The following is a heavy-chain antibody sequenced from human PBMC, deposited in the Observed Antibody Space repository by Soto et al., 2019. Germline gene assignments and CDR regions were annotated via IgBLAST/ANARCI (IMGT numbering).Heavy chain of an antibody. Sequence: EVQLVESGGGLVQPGGSLRLSCAASGFTVSSSYMGWVRQAPGKGLEWVSSIYSGGNTYYADSVRGRFTISTDNSKDTLYLQMISLRVDDTAMYYCARHVGFYWYFDLWGRGTLVTVSS. V-gene: IGHV3-66*04. D-gene: IGHD1-26*01. CDR2: IYSGGNT. J-gene: IGHJ2*01. CDR1: GFTVSSSY. CDR3: ARHVGFYWYFDL.